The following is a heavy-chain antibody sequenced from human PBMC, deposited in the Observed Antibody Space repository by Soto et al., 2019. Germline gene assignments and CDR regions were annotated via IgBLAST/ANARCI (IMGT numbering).Heavy chain of an antibody. D-gene: IGHD3-10*01. CDR2: ISDSGST. Sequence: QVQLQESGPGLVKPSQTLSLTCTVSDGSISSGGYYWSWIRQHPGKGLEWIGYISDSGSTYYNPSLKSRVTISVDTSKNRFSLKVRSVTAADTAVYYCARNDSGSRNFDYWXXXXXXXXSS. V-gene: IGHV4-31*03. CDR1: DGSISSGGYY. J-gene: IGHJ4*01. CDR3: ARNDSGSRNFDY.